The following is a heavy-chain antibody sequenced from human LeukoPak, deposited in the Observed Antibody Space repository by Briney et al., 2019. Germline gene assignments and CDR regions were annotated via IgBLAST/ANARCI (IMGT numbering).Heavy chain of an antibody. CDR2: IYTSGST. V-gene: IGHV4-4*07. Sequence: PSETLSLTCTVSGGSISTYYWSSLRQPAGKGLEWLGRIYTSGSTNYNPSLKRRVTMSVDTSKNQFSLKLSSVTAADTAVYYCARGYRGQWLVPLHFDYWGQGTLVTVSS. J-gene: IGHJ4*02. CDR1: GGSISTYY. CDR3: ARGYRGQWLVPLHFDY. D-gene: IGHD6-19*01.